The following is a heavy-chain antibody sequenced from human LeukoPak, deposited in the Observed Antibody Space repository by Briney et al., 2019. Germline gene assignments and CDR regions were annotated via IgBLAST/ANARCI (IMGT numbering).Heavy chain of an antibody. J-gene: IGHJ6*02. D-gene: IGHD3-3*01. Sequence: GGSLRLSCAASGFTFRNFAMSWVRQAPGKGLEWVSHITNNADATYYADSVKGRFTVSRDNSNNILYLQLDSLRAEDAAVYYRAKDFWSGNYQSGGLDVWAQGSTVTVSS. V-gene: IGHV3-23*01. CDR2: ITNNADAT. CDR1: GFTFRNFA. CDR3: AKDFWSGNYQSGGLDV.